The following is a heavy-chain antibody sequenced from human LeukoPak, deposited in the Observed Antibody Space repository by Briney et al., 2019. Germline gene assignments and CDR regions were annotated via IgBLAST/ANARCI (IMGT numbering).Heavy chain of an antibody. V-gene: IGHV3-30*18. CDR1: GFTFSSYG. Sequence: GGSLRLSCAASGFTFSSYGMHWVRQAPGKGLEWVAVISYDGSNKYYADSVKGRFTISRDNSKNTLYLQMNSLRAEDTAVYYCAKAGAYDSIGYYDYWGQGTLVTVSS. D-gene: IGHD3-22*01. CDR2: ISYDGSNK. CDR3: AKAGAYDSIGYYDY. J-gene: IGHJ4*02.